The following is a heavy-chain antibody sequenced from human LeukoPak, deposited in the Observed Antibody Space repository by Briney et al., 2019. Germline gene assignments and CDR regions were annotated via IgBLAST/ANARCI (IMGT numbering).Heavy chain of an antibody. D-gene: IGHD1-14*01. Sequence: SETLSLTCSVSGGSISSSNYYWGWIRQPPGKGLEWIGSIYYTGSTFYSPSLESRVTISLDTSKNHLSLRLMSVTAADTAIYYCARDRTGWASDYWGQGTLVTVSS. V-gene: IGHV4-39*07. CDR2: IYYTGST. CDR3: ARDRTGWASDY. CDR1: GGSISSSNYY. J-gene: IGHJ4*02.